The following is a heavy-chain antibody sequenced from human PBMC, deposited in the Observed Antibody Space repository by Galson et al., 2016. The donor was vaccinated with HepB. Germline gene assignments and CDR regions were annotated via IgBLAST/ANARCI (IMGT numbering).Heavy chain of an antibody. Sequence: LSLTCTVSGGSISSYYWSWIRQPPGKGLEWIGFIYYSGSTNYNPSLKSRVTISVDTSKNQFSLKLSSVTAADTAVYYCARGRGRTYYFDYWGQGTLVTVSS. D-gene: IGHD2-15*01. CDR2: IYYSGST. J-gene: IGHJ4*02. V-gene: IGHV4-59*12. CDR1: GGSISSYY. CDR3: ARGRGRTYYFDY.